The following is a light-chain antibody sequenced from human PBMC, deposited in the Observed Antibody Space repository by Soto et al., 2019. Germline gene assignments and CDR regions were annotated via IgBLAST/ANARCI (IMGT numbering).Light chain of an antibody. CDR2: DAS. CDR3: QQRSTWPRT. CDR1: QSVTSP. Sequence: EIVLTQSPATLSLSPGERATLSCRASQSVTSPLVWYQQKPGQAPRLLIYDASNRATGIAARFSGSGSGTDFTLTISSLETEDSAVYYCQQRSTWPRTFGGGTKVEIK. V-gene: IGKV3-11*01. J-gene: IGKJ4*01.